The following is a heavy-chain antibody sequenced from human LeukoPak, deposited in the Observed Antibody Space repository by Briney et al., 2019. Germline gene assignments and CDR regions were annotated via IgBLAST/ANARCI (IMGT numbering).Heavy chain of an antibody. CDR2: ISYASSYI. Sequence: GGSLRLSCAASGFTFSSYRMNWVRQAPGKGLEWVSSISYASSYIHYADSVKGRFTISRDNSRNTLYLQMSSLRAEDAAVFYCARDLTGGYCSDYWGQGTLVTVSS. D-gene: IGHD3-16*01. V-gene: IGHV3-21*01. CDR1: GFTFSSYR. CDR3: ARDLTGGYCSDY. J-gene: IGHJ4*02.